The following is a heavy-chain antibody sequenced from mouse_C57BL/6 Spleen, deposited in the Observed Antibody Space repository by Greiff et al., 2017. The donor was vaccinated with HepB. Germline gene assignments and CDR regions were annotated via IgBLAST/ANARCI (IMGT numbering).Heavy chain of an antibody. V-gene: IGHV1-59*01. CDR3: ARDIYYDPRLRAMDY. CDR2: IDPSDSYT. Sequence: QVQLKESGAELVRPGTSVKLSCKASGYTFTSYWMHWVKQRPGQGLDWIGVIDPSDSYTNYNQKFKGKATLTVDTSSSTAYMQLSSLTSEDSAVYDCARDIYYDPRLRAMDYWGQGTSVTVSS. CDR1: GYTFTSYW. D-gene: IGHD2-12*01. J-gene: IGHJ4*01.